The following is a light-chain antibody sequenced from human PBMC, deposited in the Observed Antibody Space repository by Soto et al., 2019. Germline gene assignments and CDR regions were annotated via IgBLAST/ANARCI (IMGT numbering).Light chain of an antibody. CDR1: QSISSY. CDR3: QKYGNVPT. V-gene: IGKV1-39*01. J-gene: IGKJ1*01. Sequence: THSPSSPSASVGDRVTITCRASQSISSYLNWYQQKPGKAPKLLIYAASSLQSGVPSRFSGSGSGTDFTLTISSLQPEDVAAYYCQKYGNVPTFGQGTKVDIK. CDR2: AAS.